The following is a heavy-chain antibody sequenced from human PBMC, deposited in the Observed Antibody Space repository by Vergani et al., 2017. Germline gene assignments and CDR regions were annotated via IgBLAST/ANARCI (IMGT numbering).Heavy chain of an antibody. V-gene: IGHV1-3*01. Sequence: QVQLVQSGAEVKKPGASVKVSCKASGYTFTSYAMHWVRQAPGQRLEWMGLINAGNGNTKYSQKFQGRVTITRDTSASTAYMELSSLRSEDTAVYYCARERWFGEFSYGMDVWGQGTTVTVSS. CDR3: ARERWFGEFSYGMDV. J-gene: IGHJ6*02. D-gene: IGHD3-10*01. CDR1: GYTFTSYA. CDR2: INAGNGNT.